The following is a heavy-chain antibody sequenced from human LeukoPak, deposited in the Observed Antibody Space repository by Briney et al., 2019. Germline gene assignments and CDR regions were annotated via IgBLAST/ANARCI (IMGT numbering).Heavy chain of an antibody. CDR3: ARGSGNYYNWFDP. J-gene: IGHJ5*02. CDR2: IWYDGSNK. V-gene: IGHV3-33*08. Sequence: PGRSLRLSCAASGFTFSSRGMHWVRQAPGKGLEWVTVIWYDGSNKYYSDSVKGRFTISRDNSKNTLYLQMTSLRAEDTAVYYCARGSGNYYNWFDPWGQGTLVTVSS. CDR1: GFTFSSRG. D-gene: IGHD3-10*01.